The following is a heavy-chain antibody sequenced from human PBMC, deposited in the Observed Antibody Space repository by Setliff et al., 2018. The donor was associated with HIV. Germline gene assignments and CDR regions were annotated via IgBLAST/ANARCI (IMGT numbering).Heavy chain of an antibody. Sequence: GGSRRLSCAASGLTFSNYAMSWVRQAPGKGLEWVSGISGSAGTTYYADSVKGRFTISRGNSKNTLYLQMNSLRAEDTAVYYCAKDHATSSWFTALLDYWGHGALVTVSS. D-gene: IGHD6-13*01. CDR2: ISGSAGTT. J-gene: IGHJ4*01. CDR3: AKDHATSSWFTALLDY. CDR1: GLTFSNYA. V-gene: IGHV3-23*01.